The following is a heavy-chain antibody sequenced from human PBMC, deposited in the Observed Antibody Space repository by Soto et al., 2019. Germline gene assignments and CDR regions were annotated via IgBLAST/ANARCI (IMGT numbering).Heavy chain of an antibody. V-gene: IGHV3-21*01. CDR1: GFTFSSYS. CDR3: ARVCGYSGSVLYYYYGMDV. J-gene: IGHJ6*02. CDR2: ISSSSSYI. D-gene: IGHD5-12*01. Sequence: PGGSLRLSCAASGFTFSSYSMNWVRQAPGKGLEWVSSISSSSSYIYYADSVKGRFTISRDNAKNSLYLQMNSLRAEDTAVYYCARVCGYSGSVLYYYYGMDVWGQGTTVTVSS.